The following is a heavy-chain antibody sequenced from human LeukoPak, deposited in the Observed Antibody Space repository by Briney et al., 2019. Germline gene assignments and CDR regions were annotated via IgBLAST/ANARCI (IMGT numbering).Heavy chain of an antibody. CDR3: TRGSIAYYYMDV. CDR1: GGSISSYY. Sequence: PSETLSLTCTVSGGSISSYYWSWLRQPPGKGLEWIGNIYYSGSTNYNPSLKSRVTISVDTSKNQFSLKLSSVTAADTAVYYCTRGSIAYYYMDVWGKGTTVTISS. D-gene: IGHD3-22*01. J-gene: IGHJ6*03. V-gene: IGHV4-59*01. CDR2: IYYSGST.